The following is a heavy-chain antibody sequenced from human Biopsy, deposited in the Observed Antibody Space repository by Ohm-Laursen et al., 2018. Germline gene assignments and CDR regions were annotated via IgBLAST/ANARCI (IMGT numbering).Heavy chain of an antibody. CDR2: INQSGST. CDR3: ARGSGYFKLDV. V-gene: IGHV4-34*01. CDR1: GESSSGYF. D-gene: IGHD5-12*01. J-gene: IGHJ6*02. Sequence: SDTLSLTCAVTGESSSGYFWNWIRQPPGKGPEWIGEINQSGSTKYNPSLKRRATLSADSSTSQFSLRLTSVTAADTAIYYCARGSGYFKLDVWGQGTTVTVSS.